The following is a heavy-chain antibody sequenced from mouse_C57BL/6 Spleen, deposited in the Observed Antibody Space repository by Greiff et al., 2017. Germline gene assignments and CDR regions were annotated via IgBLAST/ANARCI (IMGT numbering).Heavy chain of an antibody. CDR1: GFNIKDYY. CDR3: TTPDYYGSSPAWFAY. J-gene: IGHJ3*01. Sequence: VQLKQSGAELVRPGASVKLSCTASGFNIKDYYMHWVKQRPEQGLEWIGRIDPEDGDTEYAPKFQGKATLTADTSSNTAYLQLSSLTSEDTAVYYGTTPDYYGSSPAWFAYWGQGTLVTVSA. D-gene: IGHD1-1*01. CDR2: IDPEDGDT. V-gene: IGHV14-1*01.